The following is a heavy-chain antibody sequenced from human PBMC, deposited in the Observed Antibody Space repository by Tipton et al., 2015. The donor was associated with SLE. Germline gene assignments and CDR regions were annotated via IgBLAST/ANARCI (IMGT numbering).Heavy chain of an antibody. CDR2: IYYSGST. D-gene: IGHD3-10*01. Sequence: TLSLTCTVSGGSISSGGYYWSWIRQHPGKGLEWIGYIYYSGSTYYNPSLKSRVTISVDTSKNQFSLKLSSVTAADTAEDYCARDERVRGVRGYWGQCTLVTVPS. CDR3: ARDERVRGVRGY. J-gene: IGHJ4*02. V-gene: IGHV4-31*03. CDR1: GGSISSGGYY.